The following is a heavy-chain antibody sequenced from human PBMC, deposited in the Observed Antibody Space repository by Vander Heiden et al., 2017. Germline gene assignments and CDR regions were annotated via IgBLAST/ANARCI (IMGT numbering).Heavy chain of an antibody. J-gene: IGHJ4*02. D-gene: IGHD2-15*01. CDR3: ARDLVKLGYCSGGSCFEFDY. CDR2: ISAYNGNT. V-gene: IGHV1-18*01. CDR1: GYTFTSYG. Sequence: QVQLVQSGAEVKKPGASVKVSCKASGYTFTSYGISGVRQAPGQGLEWMVWISAYNGNTNYAQKLQGRVTMTTDTSTSTAYMELRSLRSDDTAVYYCARDLVKLGYCSGGSCFEFDYWGQGTLVTVSS.